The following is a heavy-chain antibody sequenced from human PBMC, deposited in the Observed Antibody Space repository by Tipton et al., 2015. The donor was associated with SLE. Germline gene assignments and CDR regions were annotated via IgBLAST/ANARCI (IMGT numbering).Heavy chain of an antibody. V-gene: IGHV4-38-2*01. CDR3: ARGTHKGWYFDL. Sequence: TLSLTCAVSGYSISSGYYWGWIRQPPGKGLEWIGSIYYSGSTYYNPSLKSRVTISVDTSKNQFSLKLSSVTAADTAVYYCARGTHKGWYFDLWGRGTRGTVSS. CDR2: IYYSGST. CDR1: GYSISSGYY. J-gene: IGHJ2*01. D-gene: IGHD1-14*01.